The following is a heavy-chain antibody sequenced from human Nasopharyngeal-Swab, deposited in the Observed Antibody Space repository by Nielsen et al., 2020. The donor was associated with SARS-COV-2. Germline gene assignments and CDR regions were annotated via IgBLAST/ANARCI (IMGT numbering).Heavy chain of an antibody. D-gene: IGHD4-17*01. J-gene: IGHJ4*02. CDR1: GFTFSSYC. CDR3: ARDRTVTTTVYFDY. Sequence: GESLKISCAASGFTFSSYCMHLVRQAPGKGLEWVAVIWYDGSNKYYADSVKGRFTISRDNSKNTLYLQMNSLRAEDTAVYYCARDRTVTTTVYFDYWGQGTPVTVSS. V-gene: IGHV3-33*01. CDR2: IWYDGSNK.